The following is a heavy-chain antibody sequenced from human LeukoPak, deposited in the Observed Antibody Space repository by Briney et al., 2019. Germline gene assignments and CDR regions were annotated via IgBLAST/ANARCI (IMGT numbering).Heavy chain of an antibody. J-gene: IGHJ3*02. D-gene: IGHD3-9*01. Sequence: SETLSLTCTVSGGSISSYYWSWIRQPPGKGLESIGYIYYSGSTNYNPSLKSRVTISVDTSKNQFSLKLSSVTAADTAVYYCARGYYDILTGYYDAFDIWGQGTMVTVSS. CDR3: ARGYYDILTGYYDAFDI. V-gene: IGHV4-59*01. CDR2: IYYSGST. CDR1: GGSISSYY.